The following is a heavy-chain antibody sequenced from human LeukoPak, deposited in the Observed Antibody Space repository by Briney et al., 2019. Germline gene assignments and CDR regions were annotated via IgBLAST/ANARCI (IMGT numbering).Heavy chain of an antibody. CDR1: GFTFSDHY. D-gene: IGHD6-6*01. CDR2: ISSGGSTT. V-gene: IGHV3-11*01. CDR3: AREIAADRGFDS. Sequence: GGSQRLSCAASGFTFSDHYMSWIRQAPGKGLECVSYISSGGSTTYYTDSVKGRFTISRDNGKNALYLQMNSLRAEDTAVYYCAREIAADRGFDSWGQGTLVTV. J-gene: IGHJ4*02.